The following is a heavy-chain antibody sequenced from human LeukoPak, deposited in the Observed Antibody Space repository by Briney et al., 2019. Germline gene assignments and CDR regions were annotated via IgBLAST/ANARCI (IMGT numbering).Heavy chain of an antibody. CDR2: IRSKAFGGAT. D-gene: IGHD3-16*01. J-gene: IGHJ4*02. Sequence: PGGSLRLSCTGSGYTFGDYAMSWVRQSPGKGLEWVSPIRSKAFGGATEYAASVKGRFTISRDDSKSIAYLQMNSLKTEDTAMYYCTRDGGTLDYWGQGTLVTVYS. CDR1: GYTFGDYA. V-gene: IGHV3-49*04. CDR3: TRDGGTLDY.